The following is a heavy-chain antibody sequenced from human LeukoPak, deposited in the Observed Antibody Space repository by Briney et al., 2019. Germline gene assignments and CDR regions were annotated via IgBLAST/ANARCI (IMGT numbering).Heavy chain of an antibody. J-gene: IGHJ6*03. Sequence: GASVKVSCKASGYTFTGYYMHWVRQAPGQGLEWMGWINPNSGGTNYAQKFQGRVTMTRDTSISTAYMELSRLRSDDTAVYYCAREGGRGITMVRGVKKGIMDVWGKGTTVTVSS. V-gene: IGHV1-2*02. CDR1: GYTFTGYY. D-gene: IGHD3-10*01. CDR2: INPNSGGT. CDR3: AREGGRGITMVRGVKKGIMDV.